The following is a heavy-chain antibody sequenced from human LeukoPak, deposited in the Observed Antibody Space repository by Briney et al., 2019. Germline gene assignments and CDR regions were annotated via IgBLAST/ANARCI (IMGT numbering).Heavy chain of an antibody. Sequence: GGYLRLSCAASGFTFSSYAVSWVRQAPGRGLECISSISGSGETTCYADSVKGRFTSSRDNSKKTVYLQLSSLRAEDTAVYYCAKAMSSTTWGIFDYWGQGTLVTVSS. J-gene: IGHJ4*02. CDR2: ISGSGETT. CDR1: GFTFSSYA. V-gene: IGHV3-23*01. D-gene: IGHD2-2*01. CDR3: AKAMSSTTWGIFDY.